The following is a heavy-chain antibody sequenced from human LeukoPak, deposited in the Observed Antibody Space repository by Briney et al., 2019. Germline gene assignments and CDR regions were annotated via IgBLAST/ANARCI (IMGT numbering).Heavy chain of an antibody. D-gene: IGHD6-13*01. CDR3: AKDLSSWSGFDP. V-gene: IGHV3-30*02. J-gene: IGHJ5*02. CDR2: IRYDGSNK. Sequence: GGSLRLSCAASGFTFSSYGMHWVRQAPGKGLEWVAFIRYDGSNKYYADSVKGRFTISRDNSKNTLYPQMNSLRVEDTAVYYCAKDLSSWSGFDPWGLGTLVTVSS. CDR1: GFTFSSYG.